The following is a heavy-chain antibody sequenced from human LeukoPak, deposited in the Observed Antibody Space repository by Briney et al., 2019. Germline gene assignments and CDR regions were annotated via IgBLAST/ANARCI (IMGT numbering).Heavy chain of an antibody. CDR2: IYYSGST. D-gene: IGHD1-26*01. J-gene: IGHJ4*02. CDR1: GGSLSSYY. V-gene: IGHV4-59*01. CDR3: ARDGTQLDY. Sequence: SETLSLTCTVSGGSLSSYYWSWIRQPPGKGLEWIGYIYYSGSTNYNPSLKSRVTISVDTPKNQFSLKLSSVTAADTAVYYCARDGTQLDYWGQGTLVTVSS.